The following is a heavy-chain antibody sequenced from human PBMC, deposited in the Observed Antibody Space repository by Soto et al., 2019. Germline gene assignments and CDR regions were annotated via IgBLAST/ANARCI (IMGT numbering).Heavy chain of an antibody. CDR2: ITTYNGNT. Sequence: QVQLVQSGVEVREPGASVKVSCKAVRYIFTNYGVSWVRQAPGQGLEWMGWITTYNGNTEYAQKFQGRVTMTTDASTSTGYMELGSLRSHDTAIYYCARALTGYGMDVWGQGTTVTVSS. V-gene: IGHV1-18*01. CDR3: ARALTGYGMDV. CDR1: RYIFTNYG. J-gene: IGHJ6*02.